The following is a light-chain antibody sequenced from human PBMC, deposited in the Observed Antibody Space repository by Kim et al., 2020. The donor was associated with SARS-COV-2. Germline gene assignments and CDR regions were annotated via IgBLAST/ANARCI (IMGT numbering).Light chain of an antibody. V-gene: IGLV1-47*01. CDR3: AAWDDSLSGQGV. CDR1: SSNIGSNY. Sequence: RVTISCSGSSSNIGSNYVYWYQQLPGTAPKLLIYRNNQRPSGVPDRFSGSKSGTSASLAISGLRSEDEADYYCAAWDDSLSGQGVFGGGTQLTVL. CDR2: RNN. J-gene: IGLJ3*02.